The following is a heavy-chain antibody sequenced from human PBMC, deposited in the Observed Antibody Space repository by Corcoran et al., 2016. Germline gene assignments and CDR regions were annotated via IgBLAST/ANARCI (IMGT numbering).Heavy chain of an antibody. D-gene: IGHD1-26*01. J-gene: IGHJ4*02. CDR3: AKDRDLGAAKYHFDY. CDR2: ISNDGRDK. Sequence: QVQLVESGGGVVQPGRSLRLSCAASGFTFSSYAMHWVRQAPGKGLEWMAVISNDGRDKHHADSVKGRFTISRENSKNTVYLQRNSLRIEDTAMYYCAKDRDLGAAKYHFDYWGQGTLVTVSS. V-gene: IGHV3-30*04. CDR1: GFTFSSYA.